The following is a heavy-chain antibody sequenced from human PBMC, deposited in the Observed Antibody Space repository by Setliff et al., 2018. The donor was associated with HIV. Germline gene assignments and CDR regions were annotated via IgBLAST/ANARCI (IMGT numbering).Heavy chain of an antibody. CDR3: ARDKESSHYYDSPGYGGNWFDP. Sequence: GASVKVSCKASGYSFANYYMHWVRQAPGQGLEWMGIINPSDGGTTYAQKFQGRVTMARDTSTSTVYMELSNLRSEDTAVYYCARDKESSHYYDSPGYGGNWFDPWGQGTLVTVSS. D-gene: IGHD3-22*01. CDR2: INPSDGGT. CDR1: GYSFANYY. V-gene: IGHV1-46*01. J-gene: IGHJ5*02.